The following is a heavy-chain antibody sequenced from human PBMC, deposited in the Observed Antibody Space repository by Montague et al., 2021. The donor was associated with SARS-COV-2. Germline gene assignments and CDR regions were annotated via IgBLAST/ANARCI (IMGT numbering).Heavy chain of an antibody. J-gene: IGHJ4*02. CDR2: TYYRSKWYS. Sequence: CAISGDXVSSNSVAWSWIRQAPPRGLEWLGRTYYRSKWYSDYAPXVRGRLTVNPDASKNEFSLELNYVTPEDTAVYYCVRYSGWFYFDFWGQGTLVTVSS. CDR1: GDXVSSNSVA. D-gene: IGHD6-19*01. CDR3: VRYSGWFYFDF. V-gene: IGHV6-1*01.